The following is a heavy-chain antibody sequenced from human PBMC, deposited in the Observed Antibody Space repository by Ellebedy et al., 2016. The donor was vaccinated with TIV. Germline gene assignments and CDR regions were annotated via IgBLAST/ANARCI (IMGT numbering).Heavy chain of an antibody. J-gene: IGHJ3*02. Sequence: PGGSLRLSCTVPGVSITSHFWSWIRQPAGKGLEWIGRIYSSGTTNYNPSLKSRVTMSLDTSKEQFSLKLSSVTAANTAVYYCARDGPQWFDAFDIWGQGTMVTVSS. V-gene: IGHV4-4*07. CDR3: ARDGPQWFDAFDI. CDR1: GVSITSHF. D-gene: IGHD3-22*01. CDR2: IYSSGTT.